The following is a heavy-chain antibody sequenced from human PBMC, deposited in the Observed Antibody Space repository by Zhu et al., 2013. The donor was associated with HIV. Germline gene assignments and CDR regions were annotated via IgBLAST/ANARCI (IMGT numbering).Heavy chain of an antibody. CDR2: IWYDGSNK. V-gene: IGHV3-33*01. CDR1: GFTFSSYG. Sequence: VQLVESGGGVVQPGRSLRLSCAASGFTFSSYGMHWVRQAPGKGLEWVAVIWYDGSNKYYADSVKGRFTISRDNSKNTLYLQMNSLRAEDTAVYYCARSSWSDYYDSSGLMDVWGQGTTVTVSS. D-gene: IGHD3-22*01. J-gene: IGHJ6*02. CDR3: ARSSWSDYYDSSGLMDV.